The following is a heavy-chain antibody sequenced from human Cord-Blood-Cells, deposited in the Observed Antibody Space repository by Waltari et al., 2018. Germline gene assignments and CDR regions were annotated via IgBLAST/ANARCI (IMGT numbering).Heavy chain of an antibody. CDR2: INPNSGGT. CDR3: ARVLLWGGSSLSRDWFDP. D-gene: IGHD6-13*01. J-gene: IGHJ5*02. CDR1: GYTFTGYY. V-gene: IGHV1-2*02. Sequence: QVQLVQSGAEVKKPGASVQVYCKASGYTFTGYYMHWVRPAPGQGLEWMGWINPNSGGTNYAQKFQGRVTMTRDTSISTAYMELSRLRSDDTAVYYCARVLLWGGSSLSRDWFDPWGQGTLVTVSS.